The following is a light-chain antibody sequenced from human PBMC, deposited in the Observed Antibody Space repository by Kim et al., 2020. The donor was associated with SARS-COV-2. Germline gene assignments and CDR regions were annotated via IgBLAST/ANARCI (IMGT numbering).Light chain of an antibody. CDR3: LQCKGAPWT. J-gene: IGKJ1*01. V-gene: IGKV1-27*01. CDR1: QGISNY. CDR2: AAS. Sequence: DIQMTQSPSSLSASVGDRVTITCRASQGISNYLAWYQQKPGKVPKLLIYAASALRSGVPSRFSGSGSGTDFTLTITSLQPEDVAVYYCLQCKGAPWTFGHGTKVDIK.